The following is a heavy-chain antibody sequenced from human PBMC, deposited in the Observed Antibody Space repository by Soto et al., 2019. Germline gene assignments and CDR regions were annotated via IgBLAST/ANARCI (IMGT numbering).Heavy chain of an antibody. CDR1: GFTFSSCA. CDR3: AKEALGSYPLRGYFDY. Sequence: PGGSLRLSCAASGFTFSSCAMSWVRQAPGKGLEWVSAFSGSGGSTYYADSVKGRFTISRDNSKNTLYLQMNSLRAEDTAVYYCAKEALGSYPLRGYFDYWGQGTLVTVSS. D-gene: IGHD1-26*01. CDR2: FSGSGGST. J-gene: IGHJ4*02. V-gene: IGHV3-23*01.